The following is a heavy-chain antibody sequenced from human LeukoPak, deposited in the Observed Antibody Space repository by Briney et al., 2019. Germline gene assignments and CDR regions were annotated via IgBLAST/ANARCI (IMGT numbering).Heavy chain of an antibody. CDR3: ARENLEAFDI. Sequence: PGESLRLSCAASGFTFSNYWMNWVRQAPGKGLEWVSSIGSSSTSIYYADSVKGRFTISRDNAKNSLYLQMNSLRAEDTAVYYCARENLEAFDIWGQGTMVTVSS. J-gene: IGHJ3*02. V-gene: IGHV3-21*01. CDR2: IGSSSTSI. CDR1: GFTFSNYW.